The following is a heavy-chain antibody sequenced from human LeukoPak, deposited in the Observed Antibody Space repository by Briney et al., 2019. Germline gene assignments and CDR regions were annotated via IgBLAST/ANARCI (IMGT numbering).Heavy chain of an antibody. V-gene: IGHV3-23*01. CDR1: GFTFSSYA. Sequence: PGGSLRLSCAASGFTFSSYAMSWVRQAPGKGLEWVSAIRGSGENTNYADSVKGRFTMSRDNSRNMLYLQMNSLRDEDTAKYYCAKTVSGSYSYQGGDYWGQGTLVTVSS. D-gene: IGHD3-16*02. CDR3: AKTVSGSYSYQGGDY. J-gene: IGHJ4*02. CDR2: IRGSGENT.